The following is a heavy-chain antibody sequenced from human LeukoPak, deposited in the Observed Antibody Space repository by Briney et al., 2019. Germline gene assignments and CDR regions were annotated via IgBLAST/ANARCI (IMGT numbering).Heavy chain of an antibody. Sequence: PGGSLRLSCAASGFTFSSYAMTWVRQAPGKGLEWVSAISGSGGSTYYADSVKGRFTISRDNSKNTLYLQMNSLRAEDTAVYYCAKDRWGYGDGDYVWPHDYWGQGTLVTVSS. D-gene: IGHD4-17*01. V-gene: IGHV3-23*01. J-gene: IGHJ4*02. CDR1: GFTFSSYA. CDR3: AKDRWGYGDGDYVWPHDY. CDR2: ISGSGGST.